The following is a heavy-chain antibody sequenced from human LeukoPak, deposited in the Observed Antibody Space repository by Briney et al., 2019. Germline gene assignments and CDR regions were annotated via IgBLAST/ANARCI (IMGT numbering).Heavy chain of an antibody. CDR2: IYYSGST. Sequence: PSETLSLTCTVSGGSISSNSYYWGWIRQPPGKGLEWIGSIYYSGSTYYNPSLKSRVTISVDTSKNQFSLKLSSVTAADTAVYYCVNSSPGGGWLVSGNFDYWGQGTLVTVSS. CDR3: VNSSPGGGWLVSGNFDY. V-gene: IGHV4-39*01. CDR1: GGSISSNSYY. J-gene: IGHJ4*02. D-gene: IGHD6-19*01.